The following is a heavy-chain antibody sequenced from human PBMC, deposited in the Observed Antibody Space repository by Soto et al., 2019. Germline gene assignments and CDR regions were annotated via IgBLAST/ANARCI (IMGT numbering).Heavy chain of an antibody. CDR3: AKDRLERRRPHYYYYYYMDV. V-gene: IGHV3-23*01. CDR1: GFTFSSYA. J-gene: IGHJ6*03. Sequence: EVQLLESGGGLVQPGGSLRLSCAASGFTFSSYAMSWVRQAPGKGLEWVSAISGSGGSTYYADSVKGRFTISRDNSKNTLYLQMNSLIAEDTAVYYCAKDRLERRRPHYYYYYYMDVWGKGTTVTVSS. CDR2: ISGSGGST. D-gene: IGHD1-1*01.